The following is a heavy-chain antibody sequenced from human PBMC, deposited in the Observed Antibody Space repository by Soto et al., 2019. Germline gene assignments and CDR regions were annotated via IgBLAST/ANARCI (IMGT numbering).Heavy chain of an antibody. Sequence: SETLSLTCAVYGGSFSGYYWSWIRQPPGKGLEWIGEINHSGSTNYNPSLKSRVTISVDTSKNQFSLKLSSVTAADTAVYYRARTVLAATREFDYWGQGTLVTVSS. J-gene: IGHJ4*02. D-gene: IGHD2-15*01. CDR1: GGSFSGYY. CDR3: ARTVLAATREFDY. V-gene: IGHV4-34*01. CDR2: INHSGST.